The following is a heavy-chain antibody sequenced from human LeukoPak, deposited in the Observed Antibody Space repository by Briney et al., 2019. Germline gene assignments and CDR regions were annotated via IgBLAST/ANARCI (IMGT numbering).Heavy chain of an antibody. Sequence: ASVKVSCKASGYTFTCYYMHWVRQAPGQGLEWMGWINPNNGGTNYAQKFQGWVTMTRDTSISTAYMELSRLRSDDTAVYYCARGPQSNDYVWGSYRHLDYWGQGTLVTVSS. J-gene: IGHJ4*02. CDR3: ARGPQSNDYVWGSYRHLDY. CDR1: GYTFTCYY. V-gene: IGHV1-2*04. D-gene: IGHD3-16*02. CDR2: INPNNGGT.